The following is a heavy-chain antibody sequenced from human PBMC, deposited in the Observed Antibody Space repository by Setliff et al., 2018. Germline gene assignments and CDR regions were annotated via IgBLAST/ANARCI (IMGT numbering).Heavy chain of an antibody. CDR2: ISSSSSTI. CDR1: GFTFSSYS. D-gene: IGHD5-12*01. J-gene: IGHJ4*02. CDR3: ARVYSGYDPNHYFDY. V-gene: IGHV3-48*01. Sequence: LSCAASGFTFSSYSMNWVRQAPGKGLEWVSYISSSSSTIYYADSVKGRFTISRDNAKNSLYLQMNSLRAEDTAVYYCARVYSGYDPNHYFDYWGQGTLVTVSS.